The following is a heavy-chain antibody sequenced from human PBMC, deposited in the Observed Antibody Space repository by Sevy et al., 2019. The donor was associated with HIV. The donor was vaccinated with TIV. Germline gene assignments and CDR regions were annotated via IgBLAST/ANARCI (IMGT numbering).Heavy chain of an antibody. D-gene: IGHD2-8*01. CDR3: AREGCTXPXDX. V-gene: IGHV3-23*01. J-gene: IGHJ4*02. Sequence: GGSLRLSXAASXXXFSIYSMSWVXXAPGKGLEWVSTLSFGCGKINYADSVKGRFTISRDNSKSSVYLKMNNMRVEDTAVYYCAREGCTXPXDXXGQGTLVTVSS. CDR1: XXXFSIYS. CDR2: LSFGCGKI.